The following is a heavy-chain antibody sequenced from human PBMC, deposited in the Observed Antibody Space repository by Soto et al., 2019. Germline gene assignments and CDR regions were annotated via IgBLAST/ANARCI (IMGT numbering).Heavy chain of an antibody. CDR3: AKGTPSKDYYYCMDV. J-gene: IGHJ6*03. CDR2: IYYSGDT. V-gene: IGHV4-59*01. CDR1: GGSINNYY. D-gene: IGHD2-2*01. Sequence: PSETLSLTCSVSGGSINNYYWGWIRQPPGKGLEWVGYIYYSGDTNYNPSLRSRLTISMDTSKNQVSLRLISVTAADTAVYYCAKGTPSKDYYYCMDVWGKGTTVTVSS.